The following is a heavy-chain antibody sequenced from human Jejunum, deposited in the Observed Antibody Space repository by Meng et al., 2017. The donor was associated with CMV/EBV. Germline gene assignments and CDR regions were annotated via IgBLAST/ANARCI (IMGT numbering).Heavy chain of an antibody. V-gene: IGHV4-39*07. J-gene: IGHJ6*02. CDR2: IYSSGST. Sequence: IRSTSSYLGWIRPPPGKGLEWIGSIYSSGSTYYTPSLKSRVTLSVDTSKNPFSLKLSSVTAADTAVYYCARDPWEPIYYYYGTDVWGPGTSVTVSS. D-gene: IGHD1-26*01. CDR3: ARDPWEPIYYYYGTDV. CDR1: IRSTSSY.